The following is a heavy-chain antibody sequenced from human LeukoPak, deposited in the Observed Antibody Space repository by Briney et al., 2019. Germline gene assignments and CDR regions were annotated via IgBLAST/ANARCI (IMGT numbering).Heavy chain of an antibody. CDR1: GGSISSSSYY. J-gene: IGHJ4*02. CDR2: INYSGST. CDR3: ASGIKVMSGSYSLVNTLE. Sequence: TSETLSLTCTVSGGSISSSSYYWGWIRQPPGKGLEWIGSINYSGSTYSNPSLKSRVTISVDTPKNQFSLKLSSVTAADTAVYYCASGIKVMSGSYSLVNTLEWGQGTLVTVSS. D-gene: IGHD1-26*01. V-gene: IGHV4-39*01.